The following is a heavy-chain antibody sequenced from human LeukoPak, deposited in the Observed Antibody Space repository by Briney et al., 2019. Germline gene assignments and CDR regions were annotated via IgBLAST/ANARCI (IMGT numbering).Heavy chain of an antibody. Sequence: ASETLSLTCAVYGGSFSGYYWSWIRQPPGKGLEWIGEINHSGSTNYNPSLKSRVTISVDTSKNQFSLKLSSVTAADTAVYYCARPMNGSGRQSKANWFDPWGQGTLVTVSS. CDR1: GGSFSGYY. CDR3: ARPMNGSGRQSKANWFDP. D-gene: IGHD3-10*01. CDR2: INHSGST. V-gene: IGHV4-34*01. J-gene: IGHJ5*02.